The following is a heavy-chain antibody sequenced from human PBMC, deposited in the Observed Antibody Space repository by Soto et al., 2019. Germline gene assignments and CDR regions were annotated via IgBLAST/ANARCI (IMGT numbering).Heavy chain of an antibody. J-gene: IGHJ6*02. CDR1: GYTFSRSG. CDR2: ISTYNGDT. Sequence: VQLVQSGAEVKKPGASVKVSCKASGYTFSRSGISWVRQAPGQGLEWMGWISTYNGDTNYAQKVQGRVTMTTDTSTSTAFMELMSLRSDEAAVYYGVRSESVTYYHSGLDVWGQGTTITV. CDR3: VRSESVTYYHSGLDV. D-gene: IGHD5-18*01. V-gene: IGHV1-18*01.